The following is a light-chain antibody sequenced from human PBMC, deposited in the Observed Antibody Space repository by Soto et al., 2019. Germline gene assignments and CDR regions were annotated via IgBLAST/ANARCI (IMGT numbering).Light chain of an antibody. V-gene: IGKV3-11*01. CDR1: QSVSSY. CDR3: QKYGSSPRT. J-gene: IGKJ1*01. CDR2: DAS. Sequence: EIVLTQSPATLSLSPGDRATLSCRASQSVSSYLAWYQQRPGQAPRLLIFDASNRAPGIPARFSGSGSGTDFTLTISSLEPEDFAVYYCQKYGSSPRTCGQGTKVDIK.